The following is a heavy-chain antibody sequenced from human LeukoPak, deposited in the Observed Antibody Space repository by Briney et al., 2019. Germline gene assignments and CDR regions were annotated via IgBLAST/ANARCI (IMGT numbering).Heavy chain of an antibody. CDR1: GGTFSSYA. CDR3: ARDTDCSGGSCQLVD. D-gene: IGHD2-15*01. Sequence: SVKVSCKASGGTFSSYAISWVRQAPGQGLEWMGGIIPIFGTANYAQRFQGRVTITADESTSTAYMELSSLRSEDTAVYYCARDTDCSGGSCQLVDWGQGTLVTVSS. J-gene: IGHJ4*02. CDR2: IIPIFGTA. V-gene: IGHV1-69*13.